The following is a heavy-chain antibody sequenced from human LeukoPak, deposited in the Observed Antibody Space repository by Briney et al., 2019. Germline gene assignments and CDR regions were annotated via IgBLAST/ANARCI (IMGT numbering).Heavy chain of an antibody. CDR1: GFTFRNYA. CDR2: ISYDGNNK. CDR3: AREEYGYVFFDY. D-gene: IGHD5-18*01. V-gene: IGHV3-30-3*01. Sequence: GGSLRLSCAASGFTFRNYAMHWVRQAPGKGLEWVAVISYDGNNKYYADSVKGRFTISRDNSKNTLYLQMNSLRAEDTAVYYCAREEYGYVFFDYWGQGTLVTVSS. J-gene: IGHJ4*02.